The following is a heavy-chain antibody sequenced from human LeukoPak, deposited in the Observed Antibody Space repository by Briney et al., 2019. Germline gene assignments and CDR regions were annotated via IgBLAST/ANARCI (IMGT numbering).Heavy chain of an antibody. V-gene: IGHV1-69*01. CDR2: IIPIFGTA. Sequence: ASVKVSCKASGGTFSSYAISWVRQAPGQGLERMGGIIPIFGTANYAQKFQGRVTITADESTSTAYMELSSLRSEDTAVYYCARWRYYYDSSGYRPVYFDYWGQGTLVTVSS. CDR3: ARWRYYYDSSGYRPVYFDY. CDR1: GGTFSSYA. J-gene: IGHJ4*02. D-gene: IGHD3-22*01.